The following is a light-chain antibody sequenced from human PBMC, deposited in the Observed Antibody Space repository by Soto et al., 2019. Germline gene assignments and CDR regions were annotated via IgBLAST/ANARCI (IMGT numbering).Light chain of an antibody. CDR3: QQTYITPPWT. V-gene: IGKV1-39*01. J-gene: IGKJ1*01. CDR1: QSISRF. Sequence: DIQMTQSPSSLSASVGDRVTITCRASQSISRFLIWYKQKSGKPPPLLIYAASSLQSGVPSRFSGSGSGTDFTLTISSLKPEDFATYYCQQTYITPPWTFGQGSKVEIK. CDR2: AAS.